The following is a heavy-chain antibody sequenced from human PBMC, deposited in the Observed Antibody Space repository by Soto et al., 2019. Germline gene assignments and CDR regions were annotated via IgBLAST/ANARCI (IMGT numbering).Heavy chain of an antibody. CDR1: GFTFSDYY. CDR2: ISSSSTYT. V-gene: IGHV3-11*06. CDR3: AGSGSYRYYGMDV. Sequence: PGGSLRLSCAASGFTFSDYYMTWIRQAPGKGLEWVSYISSSSTYTNYADSVKGRFTISRDNAKKTLYLQMNSLRAEDTAVYYCAGSGSYRYYGMDVWGQGTTVTVSS. D-gene: IGHD3-10*01. J-gene: IGHJ6*02.